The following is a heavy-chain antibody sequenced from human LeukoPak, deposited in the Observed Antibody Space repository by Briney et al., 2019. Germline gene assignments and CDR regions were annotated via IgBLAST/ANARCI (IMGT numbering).Heavy chain of an antibody. J-gene: IGHJ5*02. D-gene: IGHD6-19*01. CDR1: GGSIRSYY. CDR3: ARQPVGSRLWFNA. CDR2: IYYSESP. Sequence: SETLSLTCNVSGGSIRSYYWSWIRQPPGKGLEWIGHIYYSESPNYNPSLKSRLTISVDTSKNQFSLRLSSVTAADTAVYYCARQPVGSRLWFNAWGQGTLVTVSS. V-gene: IGHV4-59*08.